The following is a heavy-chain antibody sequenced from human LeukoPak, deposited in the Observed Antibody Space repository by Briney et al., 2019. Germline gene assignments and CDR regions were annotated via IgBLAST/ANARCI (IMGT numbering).Heavy chain of an antibody. CDR2: IIPMFGTA. D-gene: IGHD1-26*01. CDR3: ARGGHDSGYYGMDV. V-gene: IGHV1-69*13. Sequence: SVKVSCKSSGGTFTRYAINWVRQAPGQGLEWMGGIIPMFGTANYAQKFQGRVTITADESTSTAYMELSSLRSEDTAVYYCARGGHDSGYYGMDVWGQGTTVTVSS. J-gene: IGHJ6*02. CDR1: GGTFTRYA.